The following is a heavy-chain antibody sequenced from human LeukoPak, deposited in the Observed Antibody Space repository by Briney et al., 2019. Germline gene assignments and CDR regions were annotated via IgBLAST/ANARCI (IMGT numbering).Heavy chain of an antibody. CDR1: GFTFINAW. J-gene: IGHJ1*01. CDR3: AKDDAWGRYQD. V-gene: IGHV3-7*03. D-gene: IGHD3-16*01. Sequence: GGSLRLSCAASGFTFINAWMSWVRQAPGKGLEWVANIKQDGSEKYYVDSVKGRFTISRDNAKNSLYLQMSSLGAEDTAVYFCAKDDAWGRYQDWGQGTLVTVSS. CDR2: IKQDGSEK.